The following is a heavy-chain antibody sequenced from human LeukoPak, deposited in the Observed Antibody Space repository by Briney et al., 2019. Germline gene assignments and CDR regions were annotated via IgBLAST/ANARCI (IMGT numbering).Heavy chain of an antibody. CDR2: IYVTGT. D-gene: IGHD3-16*02. J-gene: IGHJ6*03. Sequence: SETLSLTYTVSGGSIGTYYWSWVRQSPGTGLEWIGYIYVTGTRYNPYLQSRVTISVDRSRNQFFLKMTSVTAADTAVYYCARHIGGGIEDMDVWGRGTKVTVSS. V-gene: IGHV4-59*08. CDR1: GGSIGTYY. CDR3: ARHIGGGIEDMDV.